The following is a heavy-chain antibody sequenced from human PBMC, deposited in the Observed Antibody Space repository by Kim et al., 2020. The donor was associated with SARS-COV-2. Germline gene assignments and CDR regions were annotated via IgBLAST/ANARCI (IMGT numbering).Heavy chain of an antibody. CDR2: INAGNGNT. CDR3: ARISGDGFIAATLANWFDP. J-gene: IGHJ5*02. CDR1: GYTFTSYA. D-gene: IGHD6-13*01. V-gene: IGHV1-3*01. Sequence: ASVKVSCKASGYTFTSYAMHWVRQAPGQRLEWMGWINAGNGNTKYSQKFQGRVTITRDTSASTAYMELSSLRSEDTAVYYCARISGDGFIAATLANWFDPWGQGTLVTVSS.